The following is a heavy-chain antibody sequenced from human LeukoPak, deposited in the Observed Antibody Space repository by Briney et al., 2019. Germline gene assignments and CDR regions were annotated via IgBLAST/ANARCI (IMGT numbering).Heavy chain of an antibody. V-gene: IGHV1-2*02. J-gene: IGHJ4*02. CDR1: GYTFTGYY. D-gene: IGHD5-24*01. CDR2: INPNSGGT. CDR3: ARPPGRDGYNRYDY. Sequence: ASVKVSCKASGYTFTGYYMHWVRQAPGQGPEWMGWINPNSGGTTYEQKFQGRVTMTSDTSTSTAYMELYSLRSDDTAVYYCARPPGRDGYNRYDYWGQGTLVTVSS.